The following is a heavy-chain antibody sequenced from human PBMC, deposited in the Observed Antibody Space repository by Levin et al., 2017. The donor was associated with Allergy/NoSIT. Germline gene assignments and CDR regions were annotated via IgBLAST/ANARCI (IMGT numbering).Heavy chain of an antibody. CDR3: ARGRVPNDY. D-gene: IGHD3-10*01. V-gene: IGHV3-11*05. CDR1: GFIVSAPY. Sequence: GESLKISCAASGFIVSAPYMSWTRQAPGKGLEWVSYFSRGNSNTNYPDSVKGRFTISRDNAKNSLYLQMNSLRAEDTAIYYCARGRVPNDYWGQGTLVTVSS. CDR2: FSRGNSNT. J-gene: IGHJ4*02.